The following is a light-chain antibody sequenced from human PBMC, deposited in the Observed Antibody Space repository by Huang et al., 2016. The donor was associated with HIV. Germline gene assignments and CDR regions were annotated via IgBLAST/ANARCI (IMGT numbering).Light chain of an antibody. Sequence: EIVMTQSPATLSASPGERATLSCRASQSVSSNLVWYQQKPGQAPRLLIYGASTRATGIPARFSGSGSGTEFTLTISSLQSEDFSVYYCQHYNNWRGTFGQGTKVEIK. J-gene: IGKJ1*01. CDR2: GAS. CDR3: QHYNNWRGT. CDR1: QSVSSN. V-gene: IGKV3-15*01.